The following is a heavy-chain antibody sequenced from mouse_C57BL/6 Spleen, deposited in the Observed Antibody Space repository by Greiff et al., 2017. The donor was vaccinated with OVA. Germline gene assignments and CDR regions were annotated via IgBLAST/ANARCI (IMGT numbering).Heavy chain of an antibody. CDR3: ARNGDGSSYGDY. Sequence: EVMLVESGPELVKPGASVKISCKASGYSFTGYYMNWVKQSPEKSLEWIGEINPSTGGTTYNQKFKAKATLTVDKSSSTAYMQLKSLTSEDSAVYYCARNGDGSSYGDYWGQGTTLTVSS. V-gene: IGHV1-42*01. D-gene: IGHD1-1*01. J-gene: IGHJ2*01. CDR2: INPSTGGT. CDR1: GYSFTGYY.